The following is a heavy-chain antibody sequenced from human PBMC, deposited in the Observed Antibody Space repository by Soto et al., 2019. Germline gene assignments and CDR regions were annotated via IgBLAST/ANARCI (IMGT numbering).Heavy chain of an antibody. V-gene: IGHV3-30-3*01. Sequence: QVQLVESGGGVGQPGRSLRLSCAASGFIFSSHVMHWVRQAPGKGLEWVALISYDGSNEYYADSVKGRFTISRDNSKNTLYLQMNSQRTEDTAMYYCARDVVSKGSVDDWGQGTLVTVSS. D-gene: IGHD2-15*01. CDR3: ARDVVSKGSVDD. CDR1: GFIFSSHV. J-gene: IGHJ4*02. CDR2: ISYDGSNE.